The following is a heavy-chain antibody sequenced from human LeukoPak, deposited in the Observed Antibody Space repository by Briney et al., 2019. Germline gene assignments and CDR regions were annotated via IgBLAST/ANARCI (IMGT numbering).Heavy chain of an antibody. CDR1: GFTFSNYA. D-gene: IGHD5-18*01. CDR2: ISGGGHNT. Sequence: GGSLRPSCAASGFTFSNYAMNWVRQAPGKGLEWVSAISGGGHNTYYADSVKGRFSISRDNSKMLYLQMNSLRAEDTAVYYCAKVSQTNTYGRYFFDYWGQGTLVTVSS. V-gene: IGHV3-23*01. CDR3: AKVSQTNTYGRYFFDY. J-gene: IGHJ4*02.